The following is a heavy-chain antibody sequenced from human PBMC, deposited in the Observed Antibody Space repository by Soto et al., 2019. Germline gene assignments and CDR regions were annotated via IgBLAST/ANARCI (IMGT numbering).Heavy chain of an antibody. CDR3: VSSRSAVYGDSFDI. CDR2: IYDSGNT. V-gene: IGHV4-59*03. CDR1: GTSISSYF. J-gene: IGHJ3*02. D-gene: IGHD3-3*01. Sequence: SETLSLTCSVSGTSISSYFRNWIRQPPGKGLEWIGCIYDSGNTDYNPSLKSRVTISLDTSKNQFSMKLSSVTAADTGVYYCVSSRSAVYGDSFDIWAQGTMVTDSS.